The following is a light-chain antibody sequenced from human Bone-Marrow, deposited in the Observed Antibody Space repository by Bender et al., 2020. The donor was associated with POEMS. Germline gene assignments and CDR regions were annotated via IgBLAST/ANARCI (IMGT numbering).Light chain of an antibody. CDR3: CSYAGGSTYV. CDR1: SSDVGGYNY. J-gene: IGLJ1*01. CDR2: EVR. Sequence: QSALTQPRSVSGSPGQSVSISCRGTSSDVGGYNYVSWYQQHPGKAPKLMIYEVRKRPSGVSNRFSGSKSDNTASLTISGLQAEDEADYYCCSYAGGSTYVFGTGTKVTVL. V-gene: IGLV2-11*01.